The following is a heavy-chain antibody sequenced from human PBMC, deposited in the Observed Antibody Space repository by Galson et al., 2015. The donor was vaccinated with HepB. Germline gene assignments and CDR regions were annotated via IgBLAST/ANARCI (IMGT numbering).Heavy chain of an antibody. CDR1: GFTFSSYG. J-gene: IGHJ4*02. D-gene: IGHD3-10*01. CDR2: ISYDGSNK. CDR3: AKSQDYYGSGSYSD. V-gene: IGHV3-30*18. Sequence: SLRLSCAASGFTFSSYGMLWVRQAPGKGLEWVAVISYDGSNKYYADSVKGRFTISRDSSKNTLYLQMNSLRAEDTAVYYCAKSQDYYGSGSYSDWGQGTLVTVSS.